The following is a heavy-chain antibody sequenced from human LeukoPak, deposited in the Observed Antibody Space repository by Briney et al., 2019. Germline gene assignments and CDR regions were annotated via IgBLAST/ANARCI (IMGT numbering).Heavy chain of an antibody. CDR3: ARDFDFEALVP. D-gene: IGHD5-18*01. J-gene: IGHJ5*02. V-gene: IGHV3-48*03. CDR2: ISSSGSTI. Sequence: PGGSLRLSCAASGFTFSSYEMNWVRQAPGKGLEWVSYISSSGSTIYYADSVEGRFTISRDNAKNSLYLQMNSLRAEDTAVYYCARDFDFEALVPWGQGTLVTVSS. CDR1: GFTFSSYE.